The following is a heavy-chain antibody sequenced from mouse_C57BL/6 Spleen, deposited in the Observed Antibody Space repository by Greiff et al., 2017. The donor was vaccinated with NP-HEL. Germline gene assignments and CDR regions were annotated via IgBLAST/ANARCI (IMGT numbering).Heavy chain of an antibody. Sequence: QVQLKQPGAELVKPGASVKMSCKASGYTFTSYWITWVKQRPGQGLEWIGDIYPGSGSTNYNEKFKSKATLTVDTSSSTAYMQLSSLTSEDSAVYYCARSGYYGSSYWFAYWGQGTLVTVSA. CDR1: GYTFTSYW. CDR2: IYPGSGST. V-gene: IGHV1-55*01. CDR3: ARSGYYGSSYWFAY. J-gene: IGHJ3*01. D-gene: IGHD1-1*01.